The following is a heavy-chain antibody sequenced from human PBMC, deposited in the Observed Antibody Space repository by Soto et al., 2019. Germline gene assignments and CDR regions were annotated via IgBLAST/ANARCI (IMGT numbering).Heavy chain of an antibody. CDR3: AREGYCSSGSCALYSREYFGMDV. CDR1: GYTFDRYG. J-gene: IGHJ6*02. V-gene: IGHV1-18*01. CDR2: ISTYTGNT. D-gene: IGHD2-15*01. Sequence: QVQLVQSGAEVKKPGASVKVSCKASGYTFDRYGISWVRQAPGQGLEWRGWISTYTGNTNYAQKLKGRVTQTTDTYTSTAYMELRSLTSDDTAVYYCAREGYCSSGSCALYSREYFGMDVWGQGTTVTVSS.